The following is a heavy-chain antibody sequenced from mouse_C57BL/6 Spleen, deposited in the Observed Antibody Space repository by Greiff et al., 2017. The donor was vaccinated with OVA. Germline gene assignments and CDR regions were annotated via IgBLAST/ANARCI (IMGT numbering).Heavy chain of an antibody. CDR1: GYSFTGYY. Sequence: VQLQQSGPELVKPGASVKISCKASGYSFTGYYMNWVKQSPEKSLEWIGEINPSTGGTTYNQKFKAKATLTVDKSSSTAYMQLKSLTSEDSAVYYCARSSSYDYSCAYWGQGTLVTGAA. CDR2: INPSTGGT. J-gene: IGHJ3*01. CDR3: ARSSSYDYSCAY. V-gene: IGHV1-42*01. D-gene: IGHD2-4*01.